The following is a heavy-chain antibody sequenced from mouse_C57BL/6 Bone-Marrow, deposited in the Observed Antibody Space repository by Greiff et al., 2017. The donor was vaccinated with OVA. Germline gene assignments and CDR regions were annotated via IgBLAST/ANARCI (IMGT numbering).Heavy chain of an antibody. CDR1: GFSFNTYA. Sequence: EVKLMESGGGLVQPKGSLKLSCAASGFSFNTYAMNWVRQAPGKGLEWVARIRSKSNNYATYYADSVKDRFTISRDDSESMLYLQMNNLKTEDTAMYYCVRQAVVARYFDVWGTGTTVTVSS. CDR3: VRQAVVARYFDV. V-gene: IGHV10-1*01. J-gene: IGHJ1*03. D-gene: IGHD1-1*01. CDR2: IRSKSNNYAT.